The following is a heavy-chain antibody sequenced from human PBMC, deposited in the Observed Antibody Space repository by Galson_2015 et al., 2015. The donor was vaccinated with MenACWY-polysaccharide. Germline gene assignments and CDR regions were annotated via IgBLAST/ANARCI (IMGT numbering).Heavy chain of an antibody. J-gene: IGHJ4*02. V-gene: IGHV3-74*01. CDR1: GFTFSTYW. CDR2: INYGGRTT. Sequence: SLRLSCAASGFTFSTYWMNWVRQVPGKGLVWVSHINYGGRTTSYADSVRGRFTISRDNAMSTLYLQMSSLRAEDTAIYYCVRGYSGGGDYWGQGTLVAVSS. D-gene: IGHD2-15*01. CDR3: VRGYSGGGDY.